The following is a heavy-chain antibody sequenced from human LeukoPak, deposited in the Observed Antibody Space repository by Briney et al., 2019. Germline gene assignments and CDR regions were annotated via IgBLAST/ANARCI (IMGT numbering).Heavy chain of an antibody. J-gene: IGHJ4*02. CDR1: GFTFSSYG. Sequence: GGSLRLSCVGSGFTFSSYGMHWVRQAAGKGLEWVAFIRHDGSNEYYTDSVKGRFTVSRDNSKNTLFLQMNSLRVEEMAVYYCAKEVHPYDSGTYYFDYWGRGTLVTVSS. V-gene: IGHV3-30*02. CDR3: AKEVHPYDSGTYYFDY. CDR2: IRHDGSNE. D-gene: IGHD3-10*01.